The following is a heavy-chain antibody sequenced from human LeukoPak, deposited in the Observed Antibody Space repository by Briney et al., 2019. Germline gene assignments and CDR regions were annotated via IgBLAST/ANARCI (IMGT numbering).Heavy chain of an antibody. D-gene: IGHD2-15*01. J-gene: IGHJ6*02. V-gene: IGHV3-64D*09. Sequence: GGSLRLSCSASGFPFSSYAMHWVCQAPGKGLEYVSAISDRGGSTYYADSVKGRFTISRDNSKNTLYLQMSSLRAEDTAVYFCVRGYSFGPYGMDVWGQGTTVTVSS. CDR3: VRGYSFGPYGMDV. CDR1: GFPFSSYA. CDR2: ISDRGGST.